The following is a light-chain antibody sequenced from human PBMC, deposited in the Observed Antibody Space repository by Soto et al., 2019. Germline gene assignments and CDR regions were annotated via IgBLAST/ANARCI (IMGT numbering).Light chain of an antibody. CDR2: FNN. J-gene: IGLJ1*01. V-gene: IGLV1-51*01. CDR1: SSDIGSKY. CDR3: GAWNSALGVEV. Sequence: QSALTQPPSVSAAPGQRVTISCSGSSSDIGSKYVSWYQQVPGTAPRLLIYFNNNRPSGIPDRFSGSKSGTSATLAITGLQTGDEADYYCGAWNSALGVEVFGTGTKVTVL.